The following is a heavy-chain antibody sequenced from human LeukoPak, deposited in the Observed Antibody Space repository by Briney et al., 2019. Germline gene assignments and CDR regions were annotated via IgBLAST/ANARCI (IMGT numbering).Heavy chain of an antibody. CDR2: IYYRGST. Sequence: PSETLSLTCTVFGGSISSYYWSSIRHPPGKGLEWIGYIYYRGSTNYNPSLKSRVPISVDTSKTQFSLKLSSVTAADTAVYYCARDESTARFFDYSGQGTLVTVSS. V-gene: IGHV4-59*01. CDR3: ARDESTARFFDY. CDR1: GGSISSYY. D-gene: IGHD5/OR15-5a*01. J-gene: IGHJ4*02.